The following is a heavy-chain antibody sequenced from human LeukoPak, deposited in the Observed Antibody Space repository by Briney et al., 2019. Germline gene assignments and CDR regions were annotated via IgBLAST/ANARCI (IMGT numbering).Heavy chain of an antibody. CDR1: GLTLSRSW. CDR3: AAYRGAHYKTFDY. D-gene: IGHD1-26*01. V-gene: IGHV3-7*03. J-gene: IGHJ4*02. Sequence: PGGSLRLSCAGSGLTLSRSWMSWVRQAPGKGLQWVANIKEDESEKDYVDSVKGRFTISRDDAKNSLDLQMNSLRVEDTAVYYCAAYRGAHYKTFDYWGRGTLVTVSS. CDR2: IKEDESEK.